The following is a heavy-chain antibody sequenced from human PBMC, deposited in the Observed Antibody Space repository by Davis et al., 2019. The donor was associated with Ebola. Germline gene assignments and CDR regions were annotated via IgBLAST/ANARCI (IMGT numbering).Heavy chain of an antibody. J-gene: IGHJ5*02. V-gene: IGHV5-51*01. D-gene: IGHD5-12*01. Sequence: PGGSLRLSCKGSGYSFTSYWIGWVRQMPGKGLEWMGIIYPGDSDTRYSPSFQGQVTISADKSISTAYLQWSSLKASDTAMHYCARKLETRGYSGYDRWFDPWGQGTLVTVSS. CDR1: GYSFTSYW. CDR2: IYPGDSDT. CDR3: ARKLETRGYSGYDRWFDP.